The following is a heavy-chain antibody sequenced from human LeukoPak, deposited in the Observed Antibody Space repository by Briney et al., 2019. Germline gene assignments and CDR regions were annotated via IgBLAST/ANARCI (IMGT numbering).Heavy chain of an antibody. CDR1: GYTFTGYY. CDR2: INPNSGGT. V-gene: IGHV1-2*02. Sequence: GASVKVSCKASGYTFTGYYMHWVRQAPGQGLEWMGWINPNSGGTNYAQKFQGRVTMTRDTSISTAYMELSRLRSDDTAVYYCARGGLLRDSSGWNEDYWGQGTLVTVSS. CDR3: ARGGLLRDSSGWNEDY. D-gene: IGHD6-19*01. J-gene: IGHJ4*02.